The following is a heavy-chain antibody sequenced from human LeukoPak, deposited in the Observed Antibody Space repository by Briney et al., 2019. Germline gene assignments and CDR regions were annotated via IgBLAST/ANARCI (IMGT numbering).Heavy chain of an antibody. D-gene: IGHD2-15*01. CDR2: ISGSGGST. Sequence: GGSLRLSCAASGFTFSSYAMSWVRQAPGKGLEWVSAISGSGGSTYYADSVKGRFTISRDNSKNTLYLQMNSLRAEDTAVYYCAKAGYCSGGSCHPSEGDAFDIWGQGTMVTVSS. CDR1: GFTFSSYA. V-gene: IGHV3-23*01. J-gene: IGHJ3*02. CDR3: AKAGYCSGGSCHPSEGDAFDI.